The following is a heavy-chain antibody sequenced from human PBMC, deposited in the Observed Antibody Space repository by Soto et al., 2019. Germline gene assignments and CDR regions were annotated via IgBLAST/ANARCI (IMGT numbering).Heavy chain of an antibody. D-gene: IGHD2-8*01. CDR3: ARGDSTDCSNGVCSFFYNHDMDV. CDR2: INPKSGGT. J-gene: IGHJ6*02. CDR1: GYSFTDYH. Sequence: ASVKVSCKASGYSFTDYHIHWVRQAPGQGLEWLGRINPKSGGTSTAQKFQGWVTMTTGTSISTASMGLTRLTSDDTAIYYCARGDSTDCSNGVCSFFYNHDMDVWGQGTTVTGSS. V-gene: IGHV1-2*04.